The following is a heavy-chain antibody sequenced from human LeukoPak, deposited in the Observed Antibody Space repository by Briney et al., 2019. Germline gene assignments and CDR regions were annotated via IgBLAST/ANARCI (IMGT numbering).Heavy chain of an antibody. CDR3: ARQANSGYDYS. J-gene: IGHJ1*01. D-gene: IGHD5-12*01. CDR1: GFTVSSNY. V-gene: IGHV3-66*04. Sequence: GGSLRLSCAASGFTVSSNYMSWVRQAPGKGLEWVSVIYSGGSTYYADSVKGRFTISRDNSKNTLYLQMNSLRAEDTAVYYCARQANSGYDYSWGQGTLVTVSS. CDR2: IYSGGST.